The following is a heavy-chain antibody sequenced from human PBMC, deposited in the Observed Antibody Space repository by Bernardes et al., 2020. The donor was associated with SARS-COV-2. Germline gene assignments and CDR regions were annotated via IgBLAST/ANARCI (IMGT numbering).Heavy chain of an antibody. CDR1: GGTFSSYA. Sequence: SVKVSCKASGGTFSSYAISWVRQAPGQGLEWMGGIIPIFGTANYAQKFQGRVTITADESTSTAYMELGSLRSEDTAVYYCARVLWRKVRGVILYYGMDVWGQGTTVTVSS. J-gene: IGHJ6*02. CDR2: IIPIFGTA. CDR3: ARVLWRKVRGVILYYGMDV. V-gene: IGHV1-69*13. D-gene: IGHD3-10*01.